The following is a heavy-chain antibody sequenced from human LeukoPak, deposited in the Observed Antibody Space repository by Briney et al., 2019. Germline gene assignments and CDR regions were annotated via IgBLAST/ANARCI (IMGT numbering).Heavy chain of an antibody. Sequence: SETLSLTCTVSGGSLTGYFWSWIRQPPGKGLEWVGYVFYEGNTNYNPSLKSRVTTSVDTSKTQFSLKLSSVTAADTAVYYCAKTPVRLSIAAAGTWEFDPWGQGTLVTVSS. J-gene: IGHJ5*02. CDR3: AKTPVRLSIAAAGTWEFDP. D-gene: IGHD6-13*01. CDR2: VFYEGNT. V-gene: IGHV4-59*08. CDR1: GGSLTGYF.